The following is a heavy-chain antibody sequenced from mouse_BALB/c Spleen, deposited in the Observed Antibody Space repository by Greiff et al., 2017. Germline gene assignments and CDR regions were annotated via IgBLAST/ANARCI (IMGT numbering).Heavy chain of an antibody. CDR2: IRNKANGYTT. D-gene: IGHD2-1*01. J-gene: IGHJ4*01. CDR1: GFTFTDYY. V-gene: IGHV7-3*02. CDR3: ARDLYYGNLRAMDY. Sequence: EVKVVESGGGLVQPGGSLRLSCATSGFTFTDYYMSWVRQPPGKALEWLGFIRNKANGYTTEYSASVKGRFTISRDNSQSILYLQMNTLRAEDSATYYCARDLYYGNLRAMDYWGQGTSVTVSS.